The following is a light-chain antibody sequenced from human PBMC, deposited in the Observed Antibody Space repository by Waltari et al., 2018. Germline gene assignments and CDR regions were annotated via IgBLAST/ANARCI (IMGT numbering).Light chain of an antibody. CDR3: NSRDISGNHWV. V-gene: IGLV3-19*01. CDR2: GVG. Sequence: SSELTQDPAVSVALGQTVRITCQGDSLRQSFASWYQQKPGQAPVLVVFGVGNRPSGIPDRFSGSNSGNTAFLTITWAQADDEADYYCNSRDISGNHWVFGGGTRLTVL. CDR1: SLRQSF. J-gene: IGLJ3*02.